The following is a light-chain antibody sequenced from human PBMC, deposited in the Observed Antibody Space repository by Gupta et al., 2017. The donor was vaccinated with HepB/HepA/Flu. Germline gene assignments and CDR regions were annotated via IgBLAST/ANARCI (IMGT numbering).Light chain of an antibody. CDR2: DIS. J-gene: IGLJ2*01. Sequence: QSALTQHASVSGSPRPSLTISCTGLSSDVGGYNYVYGYQQHTGKAPILLIYDISNRHSGVSNRFSGSKSGNTASLTISGIRAEDEANYYCSSLTITTTIVIFGGGTKLTVL. CDR3: SSLTITTTIVI. CDR1: SSDVGGYNY. V-gene: IGLV2-14*03.